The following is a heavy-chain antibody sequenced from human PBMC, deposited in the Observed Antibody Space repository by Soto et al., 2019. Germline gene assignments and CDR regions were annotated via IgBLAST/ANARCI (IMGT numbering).Heavy chain of an antibody. J-gene: IGHJ4*02. CDR1: GGSISSYY. V-gene: IGHV4-59*01. Sequence: PSETLSLTCTVSGGSISSYYWSWIRQPPGKGLEWIGYIYYSGSTNYNPSLKSRVTISVDTSKNQFSLKLSPVTAADTAVYYCARERGSGPGAYCGGDCYTDYWGQGTLVTVSS. D-gene: IGHD2-21*02. CDR3: ARERGSGPGAYCGGDCYTDY. CDR2: IYYSGST.